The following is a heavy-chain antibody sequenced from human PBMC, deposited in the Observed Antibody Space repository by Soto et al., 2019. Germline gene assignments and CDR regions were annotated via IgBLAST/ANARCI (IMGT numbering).Heavy chain of an antibody. CDR2: ISGSGGST. V-gene: IGHV3-23*01. Sequence: PGGSLRLSCGVSGFSFSNYAMSWVRQAPGKGLEWVSAISGSGGSTYYADSVKGRFTISRDNSKNTLYLQMNSLRAEDTAVYYCAKGIDVLRYFDWLFDYWGQGTLVTVSS. J-gene: IGHJ4*02. CDR1: GFSFSNYA. CDR3: AKGIDVLRYFDWLFDY. D-gene: IGHD3-9*01.